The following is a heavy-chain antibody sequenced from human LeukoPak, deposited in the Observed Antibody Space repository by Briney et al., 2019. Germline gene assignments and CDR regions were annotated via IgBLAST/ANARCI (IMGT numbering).Heavy chain of an antibody. CDR3: ARDEYCTNGVCLGAFDI. V-gene: IGHV4-4*07. D-gene: IGHD2-8*01. Sequence: SETLSLTCTVSGGSISSYYSSWIRQPAGKGLESIGRIYTSGSTNYNPSLKSRVTISVDTSKNQFSLKLSSVTAADTAVYYCARDEYCTNGVCLGAFDIWGQGTMVTVSS. CDR2: IYTSGST. CDR1: GGSISSYY. J-gene: IGHJ3*02.